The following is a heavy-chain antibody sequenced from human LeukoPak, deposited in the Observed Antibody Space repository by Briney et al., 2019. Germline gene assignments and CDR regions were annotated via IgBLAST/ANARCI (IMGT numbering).Heavy chain of an antibody. Sequence: NPSQTLSLTCTVSGGSISSGDYYWSWIRQPPGKGLEWIGYIYYSGSTNYNPSLKSRVTISVDTSKNQFSLKLSSVTAADTAVYYCASSKGNWNDASFDYWGQGTLVTVSS. V-gene: IGHV4-30-4*01. D-gene: IGHD1-1*01. CDR2: IYYSGST. J-gene: IGHJ4*02. CDR3: ASSKGNWNDASFDY. CDR1: GGSISSGDYY.